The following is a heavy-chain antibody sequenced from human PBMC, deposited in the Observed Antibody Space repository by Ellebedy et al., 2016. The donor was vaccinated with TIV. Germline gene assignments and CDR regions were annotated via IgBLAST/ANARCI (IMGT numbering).Heavy chain of an antibody. CDR1: GGTFSSYA. J-gene: IGHJ6*03. Sequence: SVKVSXXASGGTFSSYAISWVRQAPGQGLEWMGGIIPIFGTANYAQKFQGRVTITADESTSTAYMELSGLRADDTAVYYCARTPWRSVTYSAYYYYLDVWGQGATVTVSS. D-gene: IGHD5/OR15-5a*01. CDR3: ARTPWRSVTYSAYYYYLDV. V-gene: IGHV1-69*13. CDR2: IIPIFGTA.